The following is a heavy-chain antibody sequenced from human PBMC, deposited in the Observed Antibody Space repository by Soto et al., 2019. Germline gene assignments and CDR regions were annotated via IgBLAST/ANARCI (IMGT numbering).Heavy chain of an antibody. V-gene: IGHV2-70*01. J-gene: IGHJ6*02. Sequence: SGPTLVNPTQTLTLTCTFSGFSLSTSGMCVSWIRQPPGKALEWLALIDWDDDKYYSTSLKTRLTISKDTSKNQVVLTMTNMDPVDTATYYCARVLYDYGDYVGYYYGMDVWGQGTTVTVSS. CDR3: ARVLYDYGDYVGYYYGMDV. CDR2: IDWDDDK. CDR1: GFSLSTSGMC. D-gene: IGHD4-17*01.